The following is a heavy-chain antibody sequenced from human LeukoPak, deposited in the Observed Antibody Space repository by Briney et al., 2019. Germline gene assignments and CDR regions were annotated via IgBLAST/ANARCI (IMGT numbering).Heavy chain of an antibody. CDR1: GFTFSNFA. CDR3: ARRGSSSWYGGWFDP. CDR2: IYSGDST. Sequence: GGSLRLSCAASGFTFSNFAMRWVRQAPGKGLEWVSVIYSGDSTYYADSVKGRFTISRDSSKNTLYLQMNSLRVEDTAVYYCARRGSSSWYGGWFDPWGQGTLVTVSS. D-gene: IGHD6-13*01. J-gene: IGHJ5*02. V-gene: IGHV3-53*01.